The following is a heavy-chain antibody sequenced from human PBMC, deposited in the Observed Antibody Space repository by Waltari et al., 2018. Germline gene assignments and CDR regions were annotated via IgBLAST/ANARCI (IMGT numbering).Heavy chain of an antibody. D-gene: IGHD3-22*01. CDR2: ISYNERNI. V-gene: IGHV3-30*04. J-gene: IGHJ6*02. CDR3: VRDFCDRTKCHGMDV. Sequence: QVQLVGSGGGVVQPGRSLRSSCAASEFTFSAYRMHWVRQAPGKGLEWVAVISYNERNIYYVDSVKGRFTISRDNSKKTLYLQMNSLRPEDTAMYYCVRDFCDRTKCHGMDVWGQGTTVTVSS. CDR1: EFTFSAYR.